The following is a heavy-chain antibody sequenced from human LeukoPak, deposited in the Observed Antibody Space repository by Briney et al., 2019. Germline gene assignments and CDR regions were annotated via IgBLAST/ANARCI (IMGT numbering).Heavy chain of an antibody. CDR3: GRGRGNGRPENYFDY. J-gene: IGHJ4*02. CDR2: MNPNRNT. V-gene: IGHV1-8*01. Sequence: ASVKVSCKASGYTFTSYDINWVRQATGQGPEWMGWMNPNRNTGYVQRFQGRVTMTRNTSISTAYMELNSLRSEDTAVYFCGRGRGNGRPENYFDYWGRGTLVTVSS. CDR1: GYTFTSYD. D-gene: IGHD2-8*01.